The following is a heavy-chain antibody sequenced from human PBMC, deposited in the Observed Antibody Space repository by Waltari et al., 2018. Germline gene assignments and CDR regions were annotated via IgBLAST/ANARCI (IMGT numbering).Heavy chain of an antibody. CDR1: GGSISSSSYY. CDR3: AREVVVAATLNWFDP. CDR2: IYYSGST. V-gene: IGHV4-39*07. J-gene: IGHJ5*02. Sequence: QLQLQESGPGLVKPSETLSLPCTVSGGSISSSSYYWGWIRQPPGKGLEWIGSIYYSGSTYYNPSLKSRVTISVDTSKNQFSLKLSSVTAADTAVYYCAREVVVAATLNWFDPWGQGTLVTVSS. D-gene: IGHD2-15*01.